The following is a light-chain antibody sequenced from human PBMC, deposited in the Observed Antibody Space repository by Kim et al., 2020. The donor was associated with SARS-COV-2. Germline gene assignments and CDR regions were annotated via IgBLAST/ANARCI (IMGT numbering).Light chain of an antibody. CDR1: QSISSW. J-gene: IGKJ1*01. CDR3: QQYNSYPWT. CDR2: KAS. V-gene: IGKV1-5*03. Sequence: ASVGDRVTITCRASQSISSWLAWYQQKPGKAPKLLIYKASSLESGVPSRFSGSGSGTEFTLTISSLRPDDFATYYCQQYNSYPWTFGQGTKVDIK.